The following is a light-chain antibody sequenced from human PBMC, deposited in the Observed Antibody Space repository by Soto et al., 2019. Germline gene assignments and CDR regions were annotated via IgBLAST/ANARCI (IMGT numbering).Light chain of an antibody. V-gene: IGLV1-44*01. Sequence: QSVLTQPPSPSGTPGQRVTISCSGSRSSIGSNTVNWYQHLPGSAPKLLIYSNNHRPSGVPDRFSASKAGASASLAISGLQSEDEGDYYCAAWDASLGGFYVFGSGTKLTVL. J-gene: IGLJ1*01. CDR2: SNN. CDR3: AAWDASLGGFYV. CDR1: RSSIGSNT.